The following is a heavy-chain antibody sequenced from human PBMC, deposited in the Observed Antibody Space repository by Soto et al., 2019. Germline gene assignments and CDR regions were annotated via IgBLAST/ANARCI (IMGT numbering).Heavy chain of an antibody. D-gene: IGHD6-13*01. CDR3: ARDSWYSSSWHGGWFDP. V-gene: IGHV1-69*01. CDR1: GGTFSSYA. J-gene: IGHJ5*02. Sequence: QVQLVQSGAEVKKPGSSVKVSCKASGGTFSSYAISWMRQAPGQGLEWMGGIIPIFGTANYAQKFQGRVTITADESTSTAYMELSSLRSEDTAVYYCARDSWYSSSWHGGWFDPWGQGTLVTVSS. CDR2: IIPIFGTA.